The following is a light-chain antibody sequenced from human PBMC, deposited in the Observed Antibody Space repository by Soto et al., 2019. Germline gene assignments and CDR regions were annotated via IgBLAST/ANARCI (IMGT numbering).Light chain of an antibody. Sequence: EIVLTQSPATLSLSPGERVTVSCRASQSVGSYLAWYQQRPGQAPRLLIYDASNRATGIPARFSGSGSGTDFTLTISSLEPEDFAVYYCQQRSNWPFITFGQGTRLEIK. J-gene: IGKJ5*01. CDR2: DAS. V-gene: IGKV3-11*01. CDR3: QQRSNWPFIT. CDR1: QSVGSY.